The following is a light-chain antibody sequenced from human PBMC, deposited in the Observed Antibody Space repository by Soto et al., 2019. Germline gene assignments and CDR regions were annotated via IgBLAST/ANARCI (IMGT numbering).Light chain of an antibody. CDR1: SSDVGGYNY. V-gene: IGLV2-11*01. J-gene: IGLJ2*01. CDR2: DVT. Sequence: QSALTQPRSVSGSPGQSVTISCTGTSSDVGGYNYVSWFQQHPDKAPKLIIYDVTKRPSGVPDRFSGSKSGNTASLTISGLQAEDEADYYCCSYVGNYSWLFGGGTKVTVL. CDR3: CSYVGNYSWL.